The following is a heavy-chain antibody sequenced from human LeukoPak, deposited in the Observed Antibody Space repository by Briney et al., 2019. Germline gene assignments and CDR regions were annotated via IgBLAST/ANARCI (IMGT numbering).Heavy chain of an antibody. J-gene: IGHJ1*01. V-gene: IGHV1-69*04. Sequence: SVKVSCKASGGTFSSYAISWVRQAPGQGLEWMGRIIPILGIANYAQKFQGRVTITADKSTSTAYMELSRLRSEDTAVYYCATPGYSSSWYPPFQHWGQGTLVTVSS. CDR1: GGTFSSYA. D-gene: IGHD6-13*01. CDR3: ATPGYSSSWYPPFQH. CDR2: IIPILGIA.